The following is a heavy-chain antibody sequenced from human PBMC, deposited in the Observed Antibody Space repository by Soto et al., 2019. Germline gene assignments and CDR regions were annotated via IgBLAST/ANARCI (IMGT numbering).Heavy chain of an antibody. D-gene: IGHD1-20*01. Sequence: PGWSPRLSCASSGFTFSSYEMKWVRQASGQGLEWVSYISSSGSTIYYADSVKGRFTISRDNAKNSLYLQMNSLRAEDTAVYYCARGYNWKYYFDVWGQGTLVTVSS. V-gene: IGHV3-48*03. CDR2: ISSSGSTI. J-gene: IGHJ4*01. CDR3: ARGYNWKYYFDV. CDR1: GFTFSSYE.